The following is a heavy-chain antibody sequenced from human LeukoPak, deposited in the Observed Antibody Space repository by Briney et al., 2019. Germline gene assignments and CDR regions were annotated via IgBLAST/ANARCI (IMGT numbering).Heavy chain of an antibody. V-gene: IGHV1-24*01. CDR1: GFPLSELS. CDR3: ATDPMGASYSDVHDN. J-gene: IGHJ4*02. D-gene: IGHD6-13*01. CDR2: FDPADVGT. Sequence: ASVKVSCTVSGFPLSELSMYWVRQAPGKGLEWIGGFDPADVGTFYAQKFQARVTITPDTSTHTFYMLVNSLRSDDTAVYYCATDPMGASYSDVHDNWGQGTLVAVSS.